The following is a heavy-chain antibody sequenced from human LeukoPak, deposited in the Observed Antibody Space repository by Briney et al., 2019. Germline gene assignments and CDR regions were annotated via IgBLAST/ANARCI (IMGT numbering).Heavy chain of an antibody. Sequence: SETLSLTCNVSGGSIGGHTFYWDWLRQPPGKGLEWIATIYYNGNTFYNPSLKSRVAISIDMSKSQFFLHLTSVSAADTAVYYCARLTALAGHRGAFDIWGPGTLVTVSS. J-gene: IGHJ3*02. CDR2: IYYNGNT. V-gene: IGHV4-39*01. CDR3: ARLTALAGHRGAFDI. D-gene: IGHD6-19*01. CDR1: GGSIGGHTFY.